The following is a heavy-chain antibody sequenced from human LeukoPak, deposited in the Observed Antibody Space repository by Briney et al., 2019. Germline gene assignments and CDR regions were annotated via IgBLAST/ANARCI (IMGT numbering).Heavy chain of an antibody. CDR1: ELHA. CDR3: AKLGGETAYGDEYYGMDV. CDR2: ISRSGGST. J-gene: IGHJ6*02. D-gene: IGHD4-17*01. V-gene: IGHV3-23*01. Sequence: GGSLRLSCAASELHAMTWVRQGPGKGLEWVSAISRSGGSTYYADSVKGRFTISRDKSNNTLYLQMDSLRPDDTAVYYCAKLGGETAYGDEYYGMDVWGQGTTVTVSS.